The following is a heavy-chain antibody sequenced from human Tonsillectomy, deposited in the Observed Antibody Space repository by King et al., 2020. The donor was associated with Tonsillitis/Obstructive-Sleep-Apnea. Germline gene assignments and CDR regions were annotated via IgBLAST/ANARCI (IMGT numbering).Heavy chain of an antibody. D-gene: IGHD3-16*02. Sequence: QVQLVESGAEVKKPGSSVKVSCKASGGTFSSYAISWVRQAPGQGLEWMGGIIPIFCTANYAQKFQGRVTITADESTSTAYMELSSLRSEDTAVYYCARDLKGLRLGELSSWGYWGQGTLVTVSS. J-gene: IGHJ4*02. CDR1: GGTFSSYA. CDR3: ARDLKGLRLGELSSWGY. CDR2: IIPIFCTA. V-gene: IGHV1-69*01.